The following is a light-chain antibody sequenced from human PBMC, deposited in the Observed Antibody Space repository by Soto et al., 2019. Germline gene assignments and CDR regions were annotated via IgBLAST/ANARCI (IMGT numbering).Light chain of an antibody. Sequence: QSVLTQPHSVSGAPGQRVTISCTGSSSNIGAGYDVHWYQQLPGTAPKLLIYGNSNRPSGVPDRFSGSKSCTSASLAITGLQAEDEADYYSQSYDSSLSVVLFGGGTKLTVL. CDR1: SSNIGAGYD. CDR2: GNS. CDR3: QSYDSSLSVVL. J-gene: IGLJ2*01. V-gene: IGLV1-40*01.